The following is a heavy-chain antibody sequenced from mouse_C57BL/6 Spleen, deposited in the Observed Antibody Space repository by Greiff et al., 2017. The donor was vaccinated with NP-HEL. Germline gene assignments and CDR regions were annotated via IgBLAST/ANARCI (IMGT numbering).Heavy chain of an antibody. CDR3: ARQGPLTTVVAEYFDV. CDR1: GFTFSSYG. CDR2: ISSGGSYT. D-gene: IGHD1-1*01. J-gene: IGHJ1*03. Sequence: DVMLVESGGDLVKPGGSLKLSCAASGFTFSSYGMSWVRQTPDKRLEWVATISSGGSYTYYPDSVKGRFTISRDNAKNTLYLQMSSLKSEDTAMYYCARQGPLTTVVAEYFDVWGTGTTVTVSS. V-gene: IGHV5-6*02.